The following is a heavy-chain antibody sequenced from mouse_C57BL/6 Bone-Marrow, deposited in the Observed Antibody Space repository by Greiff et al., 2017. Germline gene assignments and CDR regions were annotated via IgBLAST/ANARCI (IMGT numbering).Heavy chain of an antibody. D-gene: IGHD2-1*01. V-gene: IGHV5-9*01. J-gene: IGHJ3*01. CDR2: ISGGGGNT. CDR3: ARRNFGWFAY. Sequence: EVQLVESGGGLVKPGGSLKLSCAASGFTFSSYTMSWVRQTPEKRLEWVATISGGGGNTYYPDSVKGRFTISRDNAKNTLYLQMSSLRSEDTALYYCARRNFGWFAYWGQGTLVTVSA. CDR1: GFTFSSYT.